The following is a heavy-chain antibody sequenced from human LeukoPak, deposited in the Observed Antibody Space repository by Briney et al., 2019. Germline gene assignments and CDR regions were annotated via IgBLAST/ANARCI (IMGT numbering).Heavy chain of an antibody. D-gene: IGHD3-10*01. J-gene: IGHJ5*02. CDR1: GGSISSNSHY. Sequence: NTSETLSLTCTVSGGSISSNSHYWGWIRQPPGKGLKWIGSMYYSGSTYYNPSLKSRVTISVDTSKNQFSLKLSSVTAADTAVYYCARNRYYYGSGSYGVPNWFDPWGQGTLVTVSS. CDR2: MYYSGST. V-gene: IGHV4-39*01. CDR3: ARNRYYYGSGSYGVPNWFDP.